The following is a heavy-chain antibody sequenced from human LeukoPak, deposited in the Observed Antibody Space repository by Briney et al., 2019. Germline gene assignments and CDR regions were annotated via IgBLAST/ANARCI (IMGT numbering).Heavy chain of an antibody. CDR3: ARVEHNAFDI. CDR1: GGSVSSGSYY. J-gene: IGHJ3*02. Sequence: SETLSLTCSVSGGSVSSGSYYWSWIRQPPGKGLEWIGYIYYSGSTNYNPSLKSRVTISVDTSKNQFSLKLSSATAADMALYYCARVEHNAFDIWGQGTMVTVSS. D-gene: IGHD1-26*01. V-gene: IGHV4-61*01. CDR2: IYYSGST.